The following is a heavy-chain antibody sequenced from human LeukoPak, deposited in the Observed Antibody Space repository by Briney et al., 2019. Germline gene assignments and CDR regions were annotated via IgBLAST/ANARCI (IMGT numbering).Heavy chain of an antibody. CDR1: GFIFTSYC. D-gene: IGHD3-22*01. CDR3: ARGFHRYNYDSGAYSVY. V-gene: IGHV3-48*01. CDR2: ISSSSSTI. J-gene: IGHJ4*02. Sequence: GGSLRLSCAASGFIFTSYCMKWVREASGKGLEWISYISSSSSTIYYADSVRGRFTISRDNAKNSLYLQMNSLRAEDTAVYYCARGFHRYNYDSGAYSVYWGQGTLVTVSS.